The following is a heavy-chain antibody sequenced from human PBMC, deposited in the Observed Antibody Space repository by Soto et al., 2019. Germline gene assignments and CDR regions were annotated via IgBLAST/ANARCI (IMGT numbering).Heavy chain of an antibody. CDR3: AREHYYDNSGYDY. J-gene: IGHJ4*02. D-gene: IGHD3-22*01. CDR1: GFTFSSYA. V-gene: IGHV3-23*01. Sequence: GGSLRLSCAASGFTFSSYAMSWVRQAPGKGLEWVSAISGSGGSTYYADSVKGRFTISRDNAKNSLYLQMNSLRAEDTAVYYCAREHYYDNSGYDYWGQGALVTVSS. CDR2: ISGSGGST.